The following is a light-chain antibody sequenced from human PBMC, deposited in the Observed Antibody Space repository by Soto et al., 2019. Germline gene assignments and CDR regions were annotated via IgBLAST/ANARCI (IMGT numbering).Light chain of an antibody. CDR3: SSYTSSSLRV. V-gene: IGLV2-14*01. J-gene: IGLJ3*02. CDR2: EVS. Sequence: QSALTQPASVSGSPGQSITISCTGTSSDVGGYNYVSWYQQHPGKAPKLMIYEVSNRPSGVSNRFSGSKSGNTASLTISGLQAEDEADYYCSSYTSSSLRVFGGGTKLTVL. CDR1: SSDVGGYNY.